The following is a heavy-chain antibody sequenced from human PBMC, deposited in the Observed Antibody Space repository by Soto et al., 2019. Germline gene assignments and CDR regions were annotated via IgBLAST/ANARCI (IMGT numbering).Heavy chain of an antibody. CDR1: GFTFSSYS. CDR3: ARGRSVIDHDDFEY. Sequence: QVQLVESGGGVVQPGRSLRLSCAASGFTFSSYSMHWVRQAPGKGLEWVAAMSFDGNSKYFADSVKGRFTISRDNSKNPLSLQMTSLGADDSAVYYCARGRSVIDHDDFEYWGQGTLVTVSS. D-gene: IGHD2-21*01. V-gene: IGHV3-30-3*01. CDR2: MSFDGNSK. J-gene: IGHJ4*02.